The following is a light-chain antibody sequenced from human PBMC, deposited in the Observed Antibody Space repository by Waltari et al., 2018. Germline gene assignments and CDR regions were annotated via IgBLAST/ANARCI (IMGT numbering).Light chain of an antibody. CDR2: DVS. V-gene: IGLV2-14*03. CDR1: SSDVGGYNY. J-gene: IGLJ2*01. CDR3: SSHTSSNTLV. Sequence: QSALTQPASVSGSPGQSITISCTGTSSDVGGYNYVSWYQQHPGKAPKLMIYDVSNRPSGVSNRFSCSKSGNTASLTISGLQAEDEADYYCSSHTSSNTLVFGGGTQLTVL.